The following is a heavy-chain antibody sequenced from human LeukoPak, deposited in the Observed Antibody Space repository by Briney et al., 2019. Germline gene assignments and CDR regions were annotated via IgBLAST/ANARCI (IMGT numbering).Heavy chain of an antibody. D-gene: IGHD1-26*01. CDR2: ISAYNGNT. CDR1: GYTFSSYG. CDR3: ASGLYELHAFDI. Sequence: ASVKVSCKASGYTFSSYGISWVRQAPGQGLEWMGWISAYNGNTNYAQKLQGRVTMTTDTSTSTAYMELRSLRSDDTAVYYCASGLYELHAFDIWGQGTMVTVSS. J-gene: IGHJ3*02. V-gene: IGHV1-18*01.